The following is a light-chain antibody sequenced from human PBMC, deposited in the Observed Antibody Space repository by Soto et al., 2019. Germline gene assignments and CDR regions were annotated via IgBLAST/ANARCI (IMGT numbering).Light chain of an antibody. J-gene: IGKJ1*01. CDR2: DAS. CDR1: QSISSW. CDR3: QQYNSQT. V-gene: IGKV1-5*01. Sequence: DIQITQSPSSLSASVGDRVTITCRASQSISSWLAWYQQKPGKAPKLLIYDASSLESGVPSRFSGRGSGTEFTLTISSLQPDDFATYYCQQYNSQTFGQGTKVDIK.